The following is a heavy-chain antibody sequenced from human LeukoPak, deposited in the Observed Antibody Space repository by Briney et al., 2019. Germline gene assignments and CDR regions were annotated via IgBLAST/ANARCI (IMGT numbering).Heavy chain of an antibody. CDR2: ISSSGSTI. Sequence: GGSLRLSCAASGFTFSDYYMSWIRQAPGKGLEWVSYISSSGSTIYYADSVKGRFTISTDNAKNSLYLQMNSLRAEDTAVYYCARERSSGWYGWYFDLWGRGTLVTVSS. CDR1: GFTFSDYY. CDR3: ARERSSGWYGWYFDL. D-gene: IGHD6-19*01. J-gene: IGHJ2*01. V-gene: IGHV3-11*01.